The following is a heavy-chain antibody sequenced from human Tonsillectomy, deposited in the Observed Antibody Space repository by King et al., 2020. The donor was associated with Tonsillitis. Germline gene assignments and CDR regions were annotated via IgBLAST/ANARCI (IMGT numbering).Heavy chain of an antibody. J-gene: IGHJ4*02. D-gene: IGHD3-10*01. CDR3: ASEYLNLWCGESPGYFDH. V-gene: IGHV3-30-3*01. Sequence: VQLVESGGGVVQPGRSLRLSCAASGFTFSSYAMHWVRQAPGKGREWGAVISYDGSNKNYADSVKGRFTIARDNSKNTLYLQMNSRRAEDTAVYYCASEYLNLWCGESPGYFDHWGQGTLVTVS. CDR2: ISYDGSNK. CDR1: GFTFSSYA.